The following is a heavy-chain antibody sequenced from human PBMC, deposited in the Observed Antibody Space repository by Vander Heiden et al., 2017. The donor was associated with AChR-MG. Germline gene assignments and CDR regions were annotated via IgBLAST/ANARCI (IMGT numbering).Heavy chain of an antibody. CDR2: IYHSGST. Sequence: QVQLQESGPGLVKPSETLSLPCAVSGYSISSGYYWGWIRQPPGKGLEWIGSIYHSGSTYYNPSLKSRVTISVDTSKNQFSLKLSSVTAADTAVYYCARQMRGWYFDLWGRGTLVTVSS. CDR3: ARQMRGWYFDL. J-gene: IGHJ2*01. CDR1: GYSISSGYY. V-gene: IGHV4-38-2*01.